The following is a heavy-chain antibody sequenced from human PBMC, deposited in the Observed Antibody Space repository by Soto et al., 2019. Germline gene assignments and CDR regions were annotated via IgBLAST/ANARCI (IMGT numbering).Heavy chain of an antibody. CDR2: IYYSGST. D-gene: IGHD2-2*01. J-gene: IGHJ4*02. CDR3: AGSSVVVVPAAIDY. CDR1: GGSISSGDYY. Sequence: QVQLQESGPGLVKPSQTLSLTCTVSGGSISSGDYYWSWILQPPGKGLEWIGYIYYSGSTYYNPSLKRRVTISVDTSKNQFSLKLSSVTAADTAVYYCAGSSVVVVPAAIDYWGQGTLVTVSS. V-gene: IGHV4-30-4*01.